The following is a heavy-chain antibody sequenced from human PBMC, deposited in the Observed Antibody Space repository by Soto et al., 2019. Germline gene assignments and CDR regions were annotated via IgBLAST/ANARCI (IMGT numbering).Heavy chain of an antibody. Sequence: QVQLQESGPGLVKPSQTLSLTCTVSGGSISSGDYYWSWIRQHPGKGLEWIGYIYYSGSTYYNPALKRRVTXSXDXNKNQFSLKLSSVTAADTAVYYCARWWSGSRQGFDPWGQGTLVTVSS. J-gene: IGHJ5*02. CDR2: IYYSGST. D-gene: IGHD3-3*01. CDR1: GGSISSGDYY. CDR3: ARWWSGSRQGFDP. V-gene: IGHV4-31*03.